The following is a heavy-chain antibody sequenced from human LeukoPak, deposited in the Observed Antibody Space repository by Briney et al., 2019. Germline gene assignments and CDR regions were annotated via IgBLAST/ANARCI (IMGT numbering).Heavy chain of an antibody. Sequence: PSGTLSLTCAVSGGSISSSNWWSWVRPPPGKGLEWIGEIYHSGSTNYNPSLKSRVTISVDKSKNQFSLKLSSVTAADTAVYYCARDTVTTTFDALDIWGQGTMVTVSS. CDR2: IYHSGST. CDR1: GGSISSSNW. CDR3: ARDTVTTTFDALDI. J-gene: IGHJ3*02. V-gene: IGHV4-4*02. D-gene: IGHD4-17*01.